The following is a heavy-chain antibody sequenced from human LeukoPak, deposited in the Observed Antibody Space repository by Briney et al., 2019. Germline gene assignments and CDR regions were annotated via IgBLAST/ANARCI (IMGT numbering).Heavy chain of an antibody. CDR3: ARGRYDYFDSIGADAFDI. Sequence: PSETLSLTCAVYGGSFSGYCWSWIRQPPGKGLEWIGEINHGGSTNYNPSLKNRVTTSVDTPKNQFSLKLRSVTAADTAVYYCARGRYDYFDSIGADAFDIWGQGTMVTVSS. CDR2: INHGGST. D-gene: IGHD3-22*01. V-gene: IGHV4-34*01. CDR1: GGSFSGYC. J-gene: IGHJ3*02.